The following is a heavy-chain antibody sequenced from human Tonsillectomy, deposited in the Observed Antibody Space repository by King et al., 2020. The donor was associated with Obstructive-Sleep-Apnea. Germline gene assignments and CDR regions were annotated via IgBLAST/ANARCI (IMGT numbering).Heavy chain of an antibody. Sequence: VQLVESGGGVVQPGRSLRLSCAASGFTFTSYAMHWVRQAPGKGLEWVAVTSYDGSDKYYADSVEGRFTISRDNSKNTLYLQMNSLRVEDTAVYYCARGGHSSSVAADYYYGLDVWGQGTTVTVSS. CDR3: ARGGHSSSVAADYYYGLDV. CDR2: TSYDGSDK. V-gene: IGHV3-30*04. J-gene: IGHJ6*02. D-gene: IGHD2-15*01. CDR1: GFTFTSYA.